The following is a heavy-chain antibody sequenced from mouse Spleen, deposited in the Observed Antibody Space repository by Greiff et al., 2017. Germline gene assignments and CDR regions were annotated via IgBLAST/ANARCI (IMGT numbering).Heavy chain of an antibody. CDR3: ARSGYYDYLGNYAMDY. CDR2: INPSSGYT. Sequence: QVQLQQSGAELARPGASVKMSCKASGYTFTSYTMHWVKQRPGQGLEWIGYINPSSGYTKYNQKFKDKATLTADKSSSTAYMQLSSLTSEDSAVYYCARSGYYDYLGNYAMDYWGQGTSVTVSS. CDR1: GYTFTSYT. J-gene: IGHJ4*01. V-gene: IGHV1-4*01. D-gene: IGHD2-4*01.